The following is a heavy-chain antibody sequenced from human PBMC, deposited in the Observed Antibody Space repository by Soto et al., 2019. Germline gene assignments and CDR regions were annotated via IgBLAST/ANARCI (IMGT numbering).Heavy chain of an antibody. Sequence: RLSCAASGFTFSSYAMHWVRQAPGKGLEWVAVISYDGSNKYYADSVKGRFTISRDNSKNTPYLQMNSLRAEDTAVYYCARDSRVTAMVGNWFDPWGQGTLVTVSS. V-gene: IGHV3-30-3*01. CDR3: ARDSRVTAMVGNWFDP. D-gene: IGHD5-18*01. J-gene: IGHJ5*02. CDR2: ISYDGSNK. CDR1: GFTFSSYA.